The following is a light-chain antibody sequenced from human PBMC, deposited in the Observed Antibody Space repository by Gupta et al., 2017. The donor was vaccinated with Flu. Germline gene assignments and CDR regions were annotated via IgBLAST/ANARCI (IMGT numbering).Light chain of an antibody. CDR1: QSVSSN. V-gene: IGKV3D-15*01. CDR2: GAS. CDR3: QQYNNWPRT. J-gene: IGKJ1*01. Sequence: EIVMMQSPATLSVSPAERATLSCRASQSVSSNLAWYQQKPGQAPTLLIYGASTRATGIPARFSGSGSGTEFTLTISSLQSEDFAVYYCQQYNNWPRTFGQGTKVEIK.